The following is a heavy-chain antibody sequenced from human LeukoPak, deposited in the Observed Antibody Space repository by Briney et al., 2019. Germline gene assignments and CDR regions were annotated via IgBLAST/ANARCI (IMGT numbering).Heavy chain of an antibody. CDR3: ARLGQRQYQLLYPPRYFQH. J-gene: IGHJ1*01. CDR2: IYPGDSDT. D-gene: IGHD2-2*02. Sequence: GESLKISCKGSGYSFTSYWIGWVRQMPGKGLEWMGIIYPGDSDTRYSPSFQGQVTISADKSISTAYLQWSSLKASDTAMYYCARLGQRQYQLLYPPRYFQHWGQGTLVTVSS. CDR1: GYSFTSYW. V-gene: IGHV5-51*01.